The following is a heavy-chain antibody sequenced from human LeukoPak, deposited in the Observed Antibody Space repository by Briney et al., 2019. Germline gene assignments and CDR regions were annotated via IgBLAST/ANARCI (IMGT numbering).Heavy chain of an antibody. Sequence: PSETLSLTCTISGDSVTNNNFYWACIRQPPGTGLEWIGTIYYSGSAYYNPSLKSRLTISVDTSDNQFSLNLTSVTAADTAVYFCARAPHTSPTDYYLDFWGPGTLVTVSS. J-gene: IGHJ4*02. CDR2: IYYSGSA. V-gene: IGHV4-39*07. CDR3: ARAPHTSPTDYYLDF. D-gene: IGHD1-14*01. CDR1: GDSVTNNNFY.